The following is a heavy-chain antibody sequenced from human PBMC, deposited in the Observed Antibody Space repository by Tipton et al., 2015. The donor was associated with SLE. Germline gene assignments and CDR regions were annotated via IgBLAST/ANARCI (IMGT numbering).Heavy chain of an antibody. V-gene: IGHV4-34*01. J-gene: IGHJ5*02. CDR3: ARGPLGGGYSGYDTNWFDP. Sequence: TLSLTCAVYGESLRAYYWSWIRQPPGKGLEWIGEINHSGSTNYNPSLKSRVTISVDTSKNQFSLRVHSVTAADTAIYSCARGPLGGGYSGYDTNWFDPWGQGTLVTVSS. CDR1: GESLRAYY. CDR2: INHSGST. D-gene: IGHD5-12*01.